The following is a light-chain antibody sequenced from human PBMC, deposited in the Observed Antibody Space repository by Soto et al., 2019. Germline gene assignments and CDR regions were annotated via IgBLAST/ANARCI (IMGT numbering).Light chain of an antibody. CDR3: QQYNNWLWT. CDR2: GAS. Sequence: IGLTHPPATFFVSPGERPTPSSRPGQNISTNLPWYQQNPGQAPRVLIDGASTRATGIPARFSGSGSGTEFTLTISSLQSEDFAVYYCQQYNNWLWTFGQGTKVEIK. V-gene: IGKV3-15*01. CDR1: QNISTN. J-gene: IGKJ1*01.